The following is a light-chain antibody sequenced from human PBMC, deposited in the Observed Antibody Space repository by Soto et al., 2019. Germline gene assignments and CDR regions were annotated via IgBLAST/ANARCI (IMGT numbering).Light chain of an antibody. CDR1: SGDVGTYNL. V-gene: IGLV2-23*01. Sequence: QSALAQPASVSGSPGQSITISCSGTSGDVGTYNLVSWYQHHPGKAPELMIYEGSKRPSGVSNRFSGSTSGNTASLTISGLQAEDEADYYCCSYAGSTTYVFGTGTKVTVL. CDR3: CSYAGSTTYV. CDR2: EGS. J-gene: IGLJ1*01.